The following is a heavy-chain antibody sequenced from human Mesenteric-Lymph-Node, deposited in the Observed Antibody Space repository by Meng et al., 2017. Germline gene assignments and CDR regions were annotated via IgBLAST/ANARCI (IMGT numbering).Heavy chain of an antibody. J-gene: IGHJ4*03. D-gene: IGHD3-22*01. V-gene: IGHV1-46*01. CDR2: FNPNGDVT. CDR1: GFTFTTYF. CDR3: AREMPMTCYFDQ. Sequence: QVQLVQSGAEVKKPGVSLTLSCETSGFTFTTYFMHWLRQAPGQGLQWMGLFNPNGDVTTYSPRFQGRITLTGDTSTSTLYMELSSLTSDDTAVYYCAREMPMTCYFDQWGQGTLVTVFS.